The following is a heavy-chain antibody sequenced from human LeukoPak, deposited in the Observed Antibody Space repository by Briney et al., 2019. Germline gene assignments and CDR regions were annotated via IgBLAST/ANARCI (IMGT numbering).Heavy chain of an antibody. CDR1: GYTFTRYY. V-gene: IGHV1-46*01. CDR3: ARVSGMIVAVIDHRHDY. J-gene: IGHJ4*02. Sequence: ASVKVSCKACGYTFTRYYMHWVRQAPGQGLEWMGIINPSGGSTSYAQKLQGRVTMTTDTSTSTAYMELRSLRSDDTAVYYCARVSGMIVAVIDHRHDYWGQGTLVTVSS. D-gene: IGHD3-22*01. CDR2: INPSGGST.